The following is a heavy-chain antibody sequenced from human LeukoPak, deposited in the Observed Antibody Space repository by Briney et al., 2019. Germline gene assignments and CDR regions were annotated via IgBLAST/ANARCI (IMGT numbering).Heavy chain of an antibody. Sequence: ASVKVSCKASGYTFTGHYMHWVRQAPGQGLEWMGWINPNSGDTNYAQKFQGRVTMTRDMSISTAYMELSGLISDDTGVYYCASWAGCCRSTTCSVSLDYWGQGTLVTVSS. V-gene: IGHV1-2*02. CDR1: GYTFTGHY. CDR2: INPNSGDT. CDR3: ASWAGCCRSTTCSVSLDY. J-gene: IGHJ4*02. D-gene: IGHD2-2*01.